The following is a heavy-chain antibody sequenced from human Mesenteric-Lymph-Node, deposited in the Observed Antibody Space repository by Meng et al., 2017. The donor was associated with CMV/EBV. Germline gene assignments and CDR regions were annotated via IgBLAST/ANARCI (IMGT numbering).Heavy chain of an antibody. Sequence: SETLSLTCTVSGGSIGSSNYYWGWIRQPPGKGLEWIGNIYYSGSTYNNPSLKSRVTISVDTSKNQFSLKLSSVTAADTAVYYCARGATYYYYYGMDVWGQGTTVTVSS. CDR3: ARGATYYYYYGMDV. CDR1: GGSIGSSNYY. CDR2: IYYSGST. V-gene: IGHV4-39*07. J-gene: IGHJ6*02. D-gene: IGHD1-26*01.